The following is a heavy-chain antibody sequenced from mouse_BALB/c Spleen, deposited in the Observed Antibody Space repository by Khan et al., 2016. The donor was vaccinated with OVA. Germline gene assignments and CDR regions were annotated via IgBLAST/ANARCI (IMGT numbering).Heavy chain of an antibody. CDR3: AREIYGSYYGWFAF. CDR2: ISGGGSI. Sequence: EVELVESGGGLVKPGGSLKLSCAASGFTFSTYAMSWVRQTPEKRLEWVASISGGGSIYYPDSVRGRFTISRDDARNVLYLQMSILRSEDTARYDCAREIYGSYYGWFAFWGQGTLVTVSA. D-gene: IGHD2-3*01. CDR1: GFTFSTYA. J-gene: IGHJ3*01. V-gene: IGHV5-6-5*01.